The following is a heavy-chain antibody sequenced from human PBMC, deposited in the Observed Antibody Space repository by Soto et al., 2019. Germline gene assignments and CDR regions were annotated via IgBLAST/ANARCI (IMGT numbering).Heavy chain of an antibody. Sequence: GGSLRLSCAASGFTFDYYAMHWVRQSPGKGLEWVSGISWNSGSIGYADSVKGRFTISRDNAKNSLYLQMNSLRAEDTASYYCAKDRGSGSYYLNYYYYYGMDVWGQGTTVTVSS. CDR2: ISWNSGSI. D-gene: IGHD3-10*01. CDR3: AKDRGSGSYYLNYYYYYGMDV. V-gene: IGHV3-9*01. CDR1: GFTFDYYA. J-gene: IGHJ6*02.